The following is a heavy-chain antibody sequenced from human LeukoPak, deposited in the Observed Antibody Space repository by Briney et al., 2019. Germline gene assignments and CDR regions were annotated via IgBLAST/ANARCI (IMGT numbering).Heavy chain of an antibody. D-gene: IGHD2-2*01. Sequence: SVKVSCTASGCTFSSYAISWVRQAPGQGLEWMGGIIPIFGSENYVQKFQGRVTITADESTSAPYMSPRDPRSEDTAVYYCATRRRYCSSTSCPPYYYYGMDVWGQGTTVTV. CDR2: IIPIFGSE. V-gene: IGHV1-69*01. CDR1: GCTFSSYA. J-gene: IGHJ6*02. CDR3: ATRRRYCSSTSCPPYYYYGMDV.